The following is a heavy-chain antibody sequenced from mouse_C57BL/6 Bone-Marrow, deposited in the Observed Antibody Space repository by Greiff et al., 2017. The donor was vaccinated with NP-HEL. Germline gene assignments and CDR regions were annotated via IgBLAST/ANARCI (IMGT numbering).Heavy chain of an antibody. V-gene: IGHV1-54*01. CDR1: GYAFTNYL. CDR3: ASSPYITTVVAPFDY. CDR2: INPGSGGT. Sequence: QVQLQQSGAELVRPGTSVKVSCKASGYAFTNYLIEWVKQRPGQGLEWIGVINPGSGGTNYNEKFKGKATLTADKSSSTAYMQLSSLTSEDSAVYFCASSPYITTVVAPFDYWGQGTTLTVSS. J-gene: IGHJ2*01. D-gene: IGHD1-1*01.